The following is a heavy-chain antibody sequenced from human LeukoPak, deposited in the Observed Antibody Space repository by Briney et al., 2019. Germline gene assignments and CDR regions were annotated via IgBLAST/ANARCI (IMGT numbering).Heavy chain of an antibody. V-gene: IGHV3-11*01. CDR3: ARRGDDSSGYYHSCYFDY. D-gene: IGHD3-22*01. CDR1: GFTFSDYY. J-gene: IGHJ4*02. Sequence: GGSLRLSCAASGFTFSDYYMSWIRQAPGKGLEWVSYISSSGSTIYYADSVKGRFTISRGNAKNSLYLQMNSLRAEDTAVYYCARRGDDSSGYYHSCYFDYWGQGTLVTVSS. CDR2: ISSSGSTI.